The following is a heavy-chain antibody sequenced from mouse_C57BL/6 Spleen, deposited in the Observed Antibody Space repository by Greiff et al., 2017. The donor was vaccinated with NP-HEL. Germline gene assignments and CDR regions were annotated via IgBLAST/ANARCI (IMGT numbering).Heavy chain of an antibody. Sequence: QVQLQQSGAELVRPGSSVKLSCKASGYTFTSYWMHWVKQRPIQGLEWIGNIDPSDSETHYNQKFKDKATLTVDKSSSTAYMQLSSLTSEDSAVYYCARAPPGTGVYFDYWGQGTTLTVSS. CDR3: ARAPPGTGVYFDY. CDR1: GYTFTSYW. V-gene: IGHV1-52*01. CDR2: IDPSDSET. J-gene: IGHJ2*01. D-gene: IGHD4-1*01.